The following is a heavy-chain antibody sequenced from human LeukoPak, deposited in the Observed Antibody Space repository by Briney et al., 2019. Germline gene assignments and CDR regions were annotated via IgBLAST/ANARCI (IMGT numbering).Heavy chain of an antibody. CDR3: AKDGGPGRWFDP. Sequence: PGGSLRLSCAASGFTFSSYGMNWVRQAPGKGLEWVAFIRYDGSNKYYADSVKGRFTISRDNSKNTLYLQMNSLRPEDTAVYYCAKDGGPGRWFDPWGQGTLVTVSS. CDR1: GFTFSSYG. D-gene: IGHD6-25*01. J-gene: IGHJ5*02. V-gene: IGHV3-30*02. CDR2: IRYDGSNK.